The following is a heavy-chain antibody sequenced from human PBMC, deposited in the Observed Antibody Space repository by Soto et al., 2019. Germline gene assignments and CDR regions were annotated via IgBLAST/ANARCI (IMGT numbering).Heavy chain of an antibody. Sequence: GASVKVSCKASGYTFTSYYMHWVRQAPGQGLEWMGIINPSGGSTSYAQKFQGRVTMTRDTSTSTVYMELSSLRSEDTAVYYCARDRITIFGVAPFDPWGQGTLVTVSS. CDR3: ARDRITIFGVAPFDP. V-gene: IGHV1-46*01. CDR2: INPSGGST. J-gene: IGHJ5*02. D-gene: IGHD3-3*01. CDR1: GYTFTSYY.